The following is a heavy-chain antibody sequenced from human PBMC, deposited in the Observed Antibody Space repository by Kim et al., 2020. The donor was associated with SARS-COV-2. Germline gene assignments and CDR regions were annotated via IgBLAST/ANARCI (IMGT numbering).Heavy chain of an antibody. Sequence: GGSLRLSCAASGFTFSSYAMHWVRQAPGKGLEWVAVISYDGSNKYYADSVKGRFTISRDNSKNTLYLQMNSLSAEDTAVYYCARDEGEYCSSTSCLDWG. CDR1: GFTFSSYA. CDR3: ARDEGEYCSSTSCLD. V-gene: IGHV3-30*04. J-gene: IGHJ1*01. D-gene: IGHD2-2*01. CDR2: ISYDGSNK.